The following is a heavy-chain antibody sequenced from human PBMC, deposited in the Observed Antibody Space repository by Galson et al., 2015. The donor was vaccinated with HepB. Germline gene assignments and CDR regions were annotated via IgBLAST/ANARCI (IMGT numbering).Heavy chain of an antibody. CDR1: GFTFRTYW. CDR2: IKQDESEK. Sequence: SLRLSCAASGFTFRTYWMSWVRQAPGKGLEWVANIKQDESEKDFVDSVKGRFTISRDNSNNSQFLQMNSLRVEDTAVYYCARWRWRMWNFAVDLWGQGTMVTVSS. D-gene: IGHD1-7*01. V-gene: IGHV3-7*01. J-gene: IGHJ3*01. CDR3: ARWRWRMWNFAVDL.